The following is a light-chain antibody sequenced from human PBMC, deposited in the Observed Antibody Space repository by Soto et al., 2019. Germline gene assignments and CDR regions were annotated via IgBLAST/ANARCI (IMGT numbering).Light chain of an antibody. V-gene: IGKV3-11*01. CDR2: DAS. Sequence: IVLTQSPATLSLSPGEDATLSCRASLSVNTFLAWYQQKPGQAPRLLIYDASNRATGIPPRFSGSGSGTDFNLSTSSLEPEEFVFDYFQQRSNWGITFGQGTRLEIQ. J-gene: IGKJ5*01. CDR3: QQRSNWGIT. CDR1: LSVNTF.